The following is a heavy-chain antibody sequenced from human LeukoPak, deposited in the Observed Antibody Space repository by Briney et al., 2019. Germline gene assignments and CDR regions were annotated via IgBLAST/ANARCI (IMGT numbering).Heavy chain of an antibody. Sequence: GGSLRLSCAASGFTFSSYAMSWVRQAPGKGLEWVSDITSSGDSTYYADSVKGRFTISRDNPKNTLYLQMNSLRAEDTAVYYCAKDPYGTRYFDYWGQGTLVTVSS. CDR2: ITSSGDST. CDR1: GFTFSSYA. J-gene: IGHJ4*02. CDR3: AKDPYGTRYFDY. V-gene: IGHV3-23*01. D-gene: IGHD2-2*01.